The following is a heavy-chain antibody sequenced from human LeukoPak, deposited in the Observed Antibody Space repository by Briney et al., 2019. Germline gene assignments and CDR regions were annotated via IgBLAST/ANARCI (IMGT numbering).Heavy chain of an antibody. CDR3: VRGGIRVSGIDAFDI. CDR1: GFTFRDYD. D-gene: IGHD5/OR15-5a*01. J-gene: IGHJ3*02. CDR2: IGIADDT. V-gene: IGHV3-13*01. Sequence: PGGSLRLSCAASGFTFRDYDMHWVRPVPGRGLEWVSAIGIADDTHYPDSVKGRSTISRENAKNSLYLQMNTLRDGDTAVYYCVRGGIRVSGIDAFDIWGQGTMVTVSS.